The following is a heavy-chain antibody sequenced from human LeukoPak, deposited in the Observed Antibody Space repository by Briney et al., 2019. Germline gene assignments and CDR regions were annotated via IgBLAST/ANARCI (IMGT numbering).Heavy chain of an antibody. D-gene: IGHD1-1*01. J-gene: IGHJ4*02. CDR1: GFTFSSYW. CDR3: ARDWKLDY. CDR2: IISDGSTT. Sequence: GGSLRLSCEASGFTFSSYWMHWVRQAPGEGLVWVSRIISDGSTTSHADSAKGRFTISRDNAKNTLYLQMNSLRAEDTAVYYCARDWKLDYWGQGTLVTVSS. V-gene: IGHV3-74*01.